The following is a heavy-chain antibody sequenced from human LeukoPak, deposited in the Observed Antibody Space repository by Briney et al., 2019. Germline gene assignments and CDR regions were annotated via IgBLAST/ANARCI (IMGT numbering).Heavy chain of an antibody. V-gene: IGHV3-53*01. CDR3: AREYGTRVYGMDV. CDR1: GFTVSSNY. J-gene: IGHJ6*02. D-gene: IGHD1-1*01. Sequence: GGSLRLSCAASGFTVSSNYMSWVRQAPGKGLEWVSVIYSGGSTYYADSVKGRFTISRDNSKNTLYLQMNSLRAEDTAAYYCAREYGTRVYGMDVWGQGTTVTVSS. CDR2: IYSGGST.